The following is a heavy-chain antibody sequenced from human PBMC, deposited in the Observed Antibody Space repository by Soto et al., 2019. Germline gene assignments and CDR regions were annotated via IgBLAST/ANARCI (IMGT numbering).Heavy chain of an antibody. CDR1: GFTFDDYA. V-gene: IGHV3-9*01. Sequence: SLRLSCAASGFTFDDYAMHWVRQAPGKGLEWVSGIAWNSGALGYVDSVKGRFTISRDNAKNSLYLQMSSLRAEDTALYYCAKSADSGYSYGSFDYWGQGTLVTVSS. D-gene: IGHD5-18*01. J-gene: IGHJ4*02. CDR3: AKSADSGYSYGSFDY. CDR2: IAWNSGAL.